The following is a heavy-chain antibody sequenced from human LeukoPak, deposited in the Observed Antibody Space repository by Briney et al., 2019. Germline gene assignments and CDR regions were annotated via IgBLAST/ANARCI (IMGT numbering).Heavy chain of an antibody. D-gene: IGHD1-1*01. Sequence: ASVRVSCKASGYTFTTYYMHWVRQAPGQGLEWMGWINPNSGGTSYAQKFQGRVTMTRDTSISTAYMGLSRLQSDDTAVYYCAREYVNSGFDLWGQGTLVTVSS. CDR2: INPNSGGT. CDR1: GYTFTTYY. V-gene: IGHV1-2*02. J-gene: IGHJ5*02. CDR3: AREYVNSGFDL.